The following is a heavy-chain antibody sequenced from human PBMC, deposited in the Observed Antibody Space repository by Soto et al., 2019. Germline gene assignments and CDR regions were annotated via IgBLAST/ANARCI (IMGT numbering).Heavy chain of an antibody. CDR2: ISSSTSHT. D-gene: IGHD6-13*01. V-gene: IGHV3-11*05. CDR3: ARGRGAAADYFDF. Sequence: GGSLRLSCAVSGFTFSDYYMTWISQAPGKGLEWVSYISSSTSHTNYADTVKGRITISRDNAKNSLFLQMNSLRAEDTAVYYCARGRGAAADYFDFWGQGTLVTVSS. CDR1: GFTFSDYY. J-gene: IGHJ4*02.